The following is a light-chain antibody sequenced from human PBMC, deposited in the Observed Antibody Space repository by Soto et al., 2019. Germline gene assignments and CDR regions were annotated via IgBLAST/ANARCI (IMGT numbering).Light chain of an antibody. CDR3: SSYKSSSPYV. Sequence: QSVLTQPASVSGSPGQSITISCTGTSSDVGGYNYVSWYQQHPGKAPKLMIYEVSNRPSGVSNRFSGSKSGNTASLTISGLQDADEAAYYCSSYKSSSPYVFGTGTKVTV. V-gene: IGLV2-14*01. CDR1: SSDVGGYNY. J-gene: IGLJ1*01. CDR2: EVS.